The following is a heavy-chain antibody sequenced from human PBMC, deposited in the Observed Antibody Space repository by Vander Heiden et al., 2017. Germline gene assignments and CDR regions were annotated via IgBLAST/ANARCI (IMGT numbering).Heavy chain of an antibody. J-gene: IGHJ6*02. CDR2: VNPISGGT. D-gene: IGHD2-2*02. CDR1: GYTFTRYD. CDR3: AKDLHCSSPSCSTLENDYGMDI. Sequence: VQLVQSGAEVKKPGASVKVSCRASGYTFTRYDINWVRQATGQGLEWMGRVNPISGGTDYAQQFKGRVTMTRNTSINTVYMELSSLRSEDTAVYFCAKDLHCSSPSCSTLENDYGMDIWGQGTTVTVSS. V-gene: IGHV1-8*01.